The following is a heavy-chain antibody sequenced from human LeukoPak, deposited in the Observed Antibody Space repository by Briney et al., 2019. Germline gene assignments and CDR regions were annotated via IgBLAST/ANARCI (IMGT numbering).Heavy chain of an antibody. CDR3: ARARYGSGSYPLGY. D-gene: IGHD3-10*01. CDR1: GGTFSSYA. Sequence: ASVKVSCKASGGTFSSYAVSWVRQAPGQGLEWMGRIIPIFGTANYAQKFQGRVTITTDESTSTAYMELRSLRSEDTAVYYCARARYGSGSYPLGYWGQGTLVTVSA. V-gene: IGHV1-69*05. J-gene: IGHJ4*02. CDR2: IIPIFGTA.